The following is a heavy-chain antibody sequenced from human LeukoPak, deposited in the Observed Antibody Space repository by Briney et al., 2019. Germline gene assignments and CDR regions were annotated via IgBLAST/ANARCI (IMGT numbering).Heavy chain of an antibody. Sequence: RTSETLSLTCTVSGGSISSGDYYWSWIRQPPGKGLEWIGYIYYSGSTYYNPSLKSRVTISVDTSKNQFSLRLTSVTAADTAVYFCARSKFSFGATKFDTWGQGTLVSVTS. CDR3: ARSKFSFGATKFDT. D-gene: IGHD3-3*01. CDR1: GGSISSGDYY. CDR2: IYYSGST. J-gene: IGHJ5*02. V-gene: IGHV4-30-4*01.